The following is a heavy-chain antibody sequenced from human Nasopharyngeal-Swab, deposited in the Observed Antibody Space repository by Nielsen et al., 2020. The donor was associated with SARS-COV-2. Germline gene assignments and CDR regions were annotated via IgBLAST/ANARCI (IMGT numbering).Heavy chain of an antibody. D-gene: IGHD3-22*01. CDR2: ISWNSGSI. CDR3: TRAKDTSGYDAFDI. V-gene: IGHV3-9*01. Sequence: SLKISCAASGFTFDDYAMHWVRQAPGKGLEWVSGISWNSGSIGYADSVKGRFTISRDNAKNSLYLQMNSLRAEDTALYFCTRAKDTSGYDAFDIWGQGTVVTVSS. J-gene: IGHJ3*02. CDR1: GFTFDDYA.